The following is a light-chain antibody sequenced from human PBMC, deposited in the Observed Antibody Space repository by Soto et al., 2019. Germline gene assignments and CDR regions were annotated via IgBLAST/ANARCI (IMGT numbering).Light chain of an antibody. CDR3: QQRTKWPPTWT. V-gene: IGKV3-11*01. J-gene: IGKJ1*01. Sequence: EIVLTQSPATLSLSPGERATLSCRTSQSAGSYLAWYQQKPGQAPRLLIYDASNRAAGVPARFSGSGSGTDFTLTISSLEPEDFAVYYCQQRTKWPPTWTFGQGTKVEIK. CDR2: DAS. CDR1: QSAGSY.